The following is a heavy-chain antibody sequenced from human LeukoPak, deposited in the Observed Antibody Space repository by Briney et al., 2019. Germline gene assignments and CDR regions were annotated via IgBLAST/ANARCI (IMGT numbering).Heavy chain of an antibody. CDR1: GGSISSSSYY. CDR3: ARAPGKYGGYVGYYYYYYYMDV. CDR2: IYYSGST. V-gene: IGHV4-39*07. D-gene: IGHD5-12*01. Sequence: SETLSLTCTVSGGSISSSSYYWGWIRQPPGKGLEWIGSIYYSGSTYYNPSLKSRVTISVDTSKNQFSLKLSSVTAADTAVYYCARAPGKYGGYVGYYYYYYYMDVWGKGTTVTVSS. J-gene: IGHJ6*03.